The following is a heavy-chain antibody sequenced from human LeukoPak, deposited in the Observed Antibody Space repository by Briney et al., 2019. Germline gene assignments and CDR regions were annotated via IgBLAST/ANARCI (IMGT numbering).Heavy chain of an antibody. V-gene: IGHV4-59*08. J-gene: IGHJ4*02. D-gene: IGHD5-12*01. Sequence: SETLSLTCTVSGGSISSYYWSWIRQPPGKGLEWIGYIYYSGGTNYNPSLKSRVTISVDMSENQFSLKLRSVTAADTPVYYCARGAATIGMYDYWGQGTLVTVPS. CDR3: ARGAATIGMYDY. CDR2: IYYSGGT. CDR1: GGSISSYY.